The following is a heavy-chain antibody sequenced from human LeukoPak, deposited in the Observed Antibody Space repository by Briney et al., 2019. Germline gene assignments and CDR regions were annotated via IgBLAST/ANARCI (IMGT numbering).Heavy chain of an antibody. CDR1: GFTFGSYG. Sequence: PGGSLRLSCAASGFTFGSYGMHWVRQAPGKGLEWVAVISYDGSNKYYADSVKGRFTISRDNSKNTLYLQMNSLRAEDTAVYYCARDYSGSYYPYFDYWGQGTLVTVSS. CDR2: ISYDGSNK. CDR3: ARDYSGSYYPYFDY. D-gene: IGHD1-26*01. J-gene: IGHJ4*02. V-gene: IGHV3-30*03.